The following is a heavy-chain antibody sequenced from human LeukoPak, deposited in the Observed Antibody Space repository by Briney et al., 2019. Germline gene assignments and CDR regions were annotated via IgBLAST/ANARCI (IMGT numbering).Heavy chain of an antibody. CDR1: GFTFSSYT. Sequence: PGRSLRLSCAASGFTFSSYTMHWVRQAPGKGLEWVAVISYDGSNKYYADSVKGRFTISRDNSKNTLYLQMNSLRAEDTAVYYCARGTLYYGSESYDYWGQGTLVAVSS. CDR3: ARGTLYYGSESYDY. CDR2: ISYDGSNK. V-gene: IGHV3-30*04. J-gene: IGHJ4*02. D-gene: IGHD3-10*01.